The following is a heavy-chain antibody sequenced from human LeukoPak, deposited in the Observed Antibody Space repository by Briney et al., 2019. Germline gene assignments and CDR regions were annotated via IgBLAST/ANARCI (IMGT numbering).Heavy chain of an antibody. D-gene: IGHD3-10*02. CDR3: ASRGVVRGISYYFDY. V-gene: IGHV4-59*02. CDR1: GFTVSRNY. CDR2: IYSGNT. Sequence: GSLRLSCAASGFTVSRNYMSWIRQPPGKGLEWIGYIYSGNTNYNPSLKSRVTISVDTSKNQFSLKLTSVTAADTAVYYCASRGVVRGISYYFDYWGQGTLVTVSS. J-gene: IGHJ4*02.